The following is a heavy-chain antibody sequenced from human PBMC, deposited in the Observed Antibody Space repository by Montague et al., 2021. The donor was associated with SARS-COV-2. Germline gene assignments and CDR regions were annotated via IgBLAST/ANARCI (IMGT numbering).Heavy chain of an antibody. J-gene: IGHJ4*02. V-gene: IGHV2-70*01. CDR3: ARTHYDIWAGYYIAFDY. CDR2: XXWDDDT. Sequence: PALVKPTQTLTLTCTFSGFSLSTSGMCVSWIRQPPGKALEWLAHXXWDDDTYYSTSLKTRLTISKDTSKIQVVLTMTNMDPVDTATYYCARTHYDIWAGYYIAFDYWGQGTLVTVSS. D-gene: IGHD3-9*01. CDR1: GFSLSTSGMC.